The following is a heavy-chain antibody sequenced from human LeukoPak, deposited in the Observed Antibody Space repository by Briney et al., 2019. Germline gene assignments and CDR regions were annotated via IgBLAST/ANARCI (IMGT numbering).Heavy chain of an antibody. Sequence: GGSLRLSCAASGFTVSSNYMSWVRQAPVKGLEWVSVIYSGGSTYYADSVKGRFTISRHNSKNTLYLQMNSLRAEDTAVYYCARSTIAAAVHAYAFDIWGQGTMVTVSS. D-gene: IGHD6-13*01. J-gene: IGHJ3*02. CDR2: IYSGGST. CDR3: ARSTIAAAVHAYAFDI. V-gene: IGHV3-53*04. CDR1: GFTVSSNY.